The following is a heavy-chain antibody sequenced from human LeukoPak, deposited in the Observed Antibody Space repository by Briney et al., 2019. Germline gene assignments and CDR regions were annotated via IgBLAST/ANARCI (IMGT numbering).Heavy chain of an antibody. D-gene: IGHD7-27*01. Sequence: SETLSLTCTVSGGSISNYYWSWIRQPPGKGLEWIGYIYYSGSTNYNPSLKSRVTISVDTSKNQFSLKLSSVTAADTAVYYCARGWGYFDLWGRDTLVTVSS. CDR2: IYYSGST. V-gene: IGHV4-59*01. CDR1: GGSISNYY. CDR3: ARGWGYFDL. J-gene: IGHJ2*01.